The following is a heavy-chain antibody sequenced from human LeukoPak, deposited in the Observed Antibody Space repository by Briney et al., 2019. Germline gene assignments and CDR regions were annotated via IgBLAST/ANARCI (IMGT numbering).Heavy chain of an antibody. CDR2: INPSGGST. J-gene: IGHJ4*02. V-gene: IGHV1-46*01. D-gene: IGHD3-22*01. CDR1: GYTFTSYY. CDR3: ARGYYDSSGYYRLLGPDY. Sequence: ASVKVSCKASGYTFTSYYMHWVRQAPGQGLEWMGIINPSGGSTSYAQKFQDRVTMTRDMSTSTVYMELSSLRSEDTAVYYCARGYYDSSGYYRLLGPDYWGQGTLVTVSS.